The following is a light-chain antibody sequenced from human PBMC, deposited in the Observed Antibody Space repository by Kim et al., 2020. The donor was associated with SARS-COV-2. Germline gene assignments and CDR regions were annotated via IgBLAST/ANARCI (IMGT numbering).Light chain of an antibody. Sequence: LSRGERAPLSCRASQGVSSSYVAWYQQKPGQAPRLLIYGASSRATGIPDRFSGSGSGTDFTLTISRLEPEDFAVYYCQQYGSSPYTFGQGTKLEI. V-gene: IGKV3-20*01. J-gene: IGKJ2*01. CDR3: QQYGSSPYT. CDR2: GAS. CDR1: QGVSSSY.